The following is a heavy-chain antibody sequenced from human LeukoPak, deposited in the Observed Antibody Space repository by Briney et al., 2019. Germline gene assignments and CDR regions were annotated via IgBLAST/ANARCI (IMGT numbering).Heavy chain of an antibody. CDR3: AREVRGVIITGGDAFDI. CDR1: GGSISSYY. J-gene: IGHJ3*02. V-gene: IGHV4-4*07. D-gene: IGHD3-10*01. Sequence: SETLSLTCTVSGGSISSYYWSWIRQPAGKGLEWIGRIYTSGSTNCNPSLKSRVTMSVDTSKNQFSLKLSSVTAADTAVYYCAREVRGVIITGGDAFDIWGQGTMVTVSS. CDR2: IYTSGST.